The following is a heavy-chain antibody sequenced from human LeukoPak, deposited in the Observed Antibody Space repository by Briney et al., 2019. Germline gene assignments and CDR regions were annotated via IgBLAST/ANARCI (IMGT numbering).Heavy chain of an antibody. CDR1: GASISSSSYY. CDR3: VRQVSGSFNIKS. J-gene: IGHJ5*02. V-gene: IGHV4-39*01. Sequence: PSETLSLTCTVSGASISSSSYYWGWIRQPPGMGLEWIGSINYSGSTYYNPSLKSRVTISVDTSKNQFSLTLRSVTAADTAAYFCVRQVSGSFNIKSWGQGTLVTVSS. D-gene: IGHD1-26*01. CDR2: INYSGST.